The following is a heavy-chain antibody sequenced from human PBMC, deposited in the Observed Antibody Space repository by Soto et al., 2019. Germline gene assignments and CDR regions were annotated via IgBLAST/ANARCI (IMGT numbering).Heavy chain of an antibody. J-gene: IGHJ2*01. D-gene: IGHD3-22*01. CDR3: ARGTYYYDSSGQRAHWYFDL. CDR2: ISYDGSNK. Sequence: QVQLVESGGGVVQPGRSLSLSCAASGFTFSSYAMHWVRQAPGKGLEWVAVISYDGSNKYYADSVKGRFTISRDNSKNTLYLQMNSLRAEDTAVYYCARGTYYYDSSGQRAHWYFDLWGRGTLVTVSS. CDR1: GFTFSSYA. V-gene: IGHV3-30-3*01.